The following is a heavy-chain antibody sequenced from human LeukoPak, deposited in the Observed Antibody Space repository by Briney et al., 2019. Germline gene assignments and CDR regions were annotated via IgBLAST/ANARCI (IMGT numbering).Heavy chain of an antibody. Sequence: GGSLRLSCAASGFTFSSYAMSWVRQAPGKGLEWVSAISGSGGSTYYADSVKGRFTISRDNSKNTLYLQMNSLRAEDTAVYYCAKAQQGSLSRKRDYFDYWGQGTLVTVSS. D-gene: IGHD1-26*01. CDR1: GFTFSSYA. CDR2: ISGSGGST. J-gene: IGHJ4*02. CDR3: AKAQQGSLSRKRDYFDY. V-gene: IGHV3-23*01.